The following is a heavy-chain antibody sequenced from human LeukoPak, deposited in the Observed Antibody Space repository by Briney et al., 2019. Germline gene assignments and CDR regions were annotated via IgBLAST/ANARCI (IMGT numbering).Heavy chain of an antibody. CDR3: VRESRDGYNVDY. J-gene: IGHJ4*02. V-gene: IGHV3-53*01. CDR2: IYSGGST. D-gene: IGHD5-24*01. Sequence: GGSLRLSCAASGFTVSSNYMSWVRQAPGKGLEWVSVIYSGGSTYYADSVKGRFTISRDNAKNTLYLQMNSLRAEDTAVYYCVRESRDGYNVDYWGQGTLVTVSS. CDR1: GFTVSSNY.